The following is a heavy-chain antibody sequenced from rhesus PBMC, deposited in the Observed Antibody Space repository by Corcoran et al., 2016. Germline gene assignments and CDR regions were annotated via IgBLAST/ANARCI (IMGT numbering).Heavy chain of an antibody. Sequence: EVQLVETGGGLVQPGVSLKLSCAASGFTFSSYGMSWFRQAPGTGLEWVSAINRGGGSTNYADSVKGRFTSSRDNSKNTLSLQMNSLRAEDTAVYYCAKSGYSYLGFDYWGQGVLVTVSS. CDR2: INRGGGST. CDR3: AKSGYSYLGFDY. J-gene: IGHJ4*01. D-gene: IGHD5-24*01. V-gene: IGHV3S5*01. CDR1: GFTFSSYG.